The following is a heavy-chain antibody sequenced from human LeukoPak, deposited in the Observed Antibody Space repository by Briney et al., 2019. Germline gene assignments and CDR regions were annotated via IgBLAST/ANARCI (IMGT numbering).Heavy chain of an antibody. CDR1: XFTXXD. Sequence: XFTXXDINXVXQATGQGLEWMGWMNPNSGNTGYAQKFQGRVTMTRNTSISTAYMELSSLRSEDTAVYYCATGAKLAQDAFDIWGQGTMVTVSS. V-gene: IGHV1-8*01. CDR3: ATGAKLAQDAFDI. D-gene: IGHD1-1*01. CDR2: MNPNSGNT. J-gene: IGHJ3*02.